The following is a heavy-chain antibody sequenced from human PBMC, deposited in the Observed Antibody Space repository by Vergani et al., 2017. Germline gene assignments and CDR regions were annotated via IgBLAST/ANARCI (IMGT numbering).Heavy chain of an antibody. J-gene: IGHJ3*02. CDR2: IYYRGST. Sequence: QVQLQESGPGLVKPSETLSLTCTVSGGSISSYYWSWIRQPPGKGLEWIGYIYYRGSTNYNPSLKSRGTISVDTSKNQFSLKLSSVTAADTSVYYCARNPYCGGDCYSDALDIWGQGTMVTVSS. D-gene: IGHD2-21*02. CDR1: GGSISSYY. V-gene: IGHV4-59*01. CDR3: ARNPYCGGDCYSDALDI.